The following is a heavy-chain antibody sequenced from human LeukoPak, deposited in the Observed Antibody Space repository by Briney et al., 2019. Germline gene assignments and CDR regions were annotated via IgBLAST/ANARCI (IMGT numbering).Heavy chain of an antibody. CDR1: GFTLSSYS. D-gene: IGHD2-15*01. CDR3: ARALYCSGGSCGDDY. Sequence: GGSLRLSCAASGFTLSSYSMNWVRQAPGKGLEWVSSISSSSSYIYYADSVKGRFTISRDNAKNSLYLQMNSLRAEDTAVYYCARALYCSGGSCGDDYWGQGTLVTVSS. J-gene: IGHJ4*02. V-gene: IGHV3-21*01. CDR2: ISSSSSYI.